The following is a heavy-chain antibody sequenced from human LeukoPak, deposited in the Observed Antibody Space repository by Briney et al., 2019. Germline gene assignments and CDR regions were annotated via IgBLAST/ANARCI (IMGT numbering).Heavy chain of an antibody. D-gene: IGHD5-18*01. CDR2: INPNSGGT. Sequence: GASVKVSCKASESGYSFTGYHLHWVRQAPGQGLEWMGWINPNSGGTNYAQKFQGRVTMTRDTSISTAYMELSRLRSDDTAGYYCARESFRGYSYGRLKNVKLFDYWGQGTLVTVSS. CDR3: ARESFRGYSYGRLKNVKLFDY. CDR1: ESGYSFTGYH. V-gene: IGHV1-2*02. J-gene: IGHJ4*02.